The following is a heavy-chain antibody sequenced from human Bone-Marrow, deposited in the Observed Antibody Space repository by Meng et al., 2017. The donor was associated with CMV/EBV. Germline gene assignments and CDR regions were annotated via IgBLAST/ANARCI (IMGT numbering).Heavy chain of an antibody. V-gene: IGHV1-18*01. CDR3: AREVGHKSNWRRLGDAFDI. D-gene: IGHD1-20*01. CDR1: GYTFTSYG. J-gene: IGHJ3*02. CDR2: ISAYNGNT. Sequence: ASVKVSCKASGYTFTSYGISWVRQAPGQGLEWMGWISAYNGNTNYAQKLQGRVTMTTDTSTSTAYMELRSLRSDDTAVYYCAREVGHKSNWRRLGDAFDIWGQGTMVTFSS.